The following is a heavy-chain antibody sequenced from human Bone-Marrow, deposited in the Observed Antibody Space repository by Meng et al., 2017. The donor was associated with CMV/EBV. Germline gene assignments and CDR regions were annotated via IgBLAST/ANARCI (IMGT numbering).Heavy chain of an antibody. Sequence: GESLKISCAASGFTFSSYWMHWVRQAPGKGLVWVSRINSDGSSTSYADSVKGRFTISRDNAKNTLYLQMNSLRAEDTAVYCCAKGFNGDVDFWGQGTLVTVSS. J-gene: IGHJ4*02. CDR3: AKGFNGDVDF. CDR1: GFTFSSYW. D-gene: IGHD2-8*01. CDR2: INSDGSST. V-gene: IGHV3-74*01.